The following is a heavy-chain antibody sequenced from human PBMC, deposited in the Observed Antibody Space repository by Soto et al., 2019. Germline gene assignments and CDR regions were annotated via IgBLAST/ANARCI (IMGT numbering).Heavy chain of an antibody. Sequence: HGESLKISCKGSGYSFTSYWISWVRQMPGKGLEWMGRIDPSDSYTNYSPSFQGHVTISADKSISTAYLQWSSLKASDTAMYYCARHPRYYDFWSGYGYYYGMDVWGQGTTVTVSS. J-gene: IGHJ6*02. CDR2: IDPSDSYT. CDR3: ARHPRYYDFWSGYGYYYGMDV. V-gene: IGHV5-10-1*01. CDR1: GYSFTSYW. D-gene: IGHD3-3*01.